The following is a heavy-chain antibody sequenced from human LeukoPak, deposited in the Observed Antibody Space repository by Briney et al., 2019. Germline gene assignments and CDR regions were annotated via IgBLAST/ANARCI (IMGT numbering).Heavy chain of an antibody. CDR2: IIPIFGTA. D-gene: IGHD2-2*01. CDR1: GYTFTGYY. Sequence: HGASVKVSCKASGYTFTGYYIHWVRQAPGQGLEWMGGIIPIFGTANYAQKFQGRVTITADESTSTAYMELSSLRSEDTAVYYCAQTRYCSSTSCYEGLRVYYYYGMDVWGQGTTVTVSS. CDR3: AQTRYCSSTSCYEGLRVYYYYGMDV. J-gene: IGHJ6*02. V-gene: IGHV1-69*13.